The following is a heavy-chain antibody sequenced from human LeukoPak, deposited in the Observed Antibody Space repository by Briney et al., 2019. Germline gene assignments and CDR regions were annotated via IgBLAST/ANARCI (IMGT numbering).Heavy chain of an antibody. Sequence: PGGSLRLSCAASEFSVGSNYMTWVRQAPGKGLEWVSLIYSGGSTYYADSVKGRFTISRDNSKNTLYLQMNSLRAEDTAVYYCARDGKWLRAFDIWGQGTMVTVSS. CDR3: ARDGKWLRAFDI. J-gene: IGHJ3*02. V-gene: IGHV3-66*01. D-gene: IGHD6-19*01. CDR1: EFSVGSNY. CDR2: IYSGGST.